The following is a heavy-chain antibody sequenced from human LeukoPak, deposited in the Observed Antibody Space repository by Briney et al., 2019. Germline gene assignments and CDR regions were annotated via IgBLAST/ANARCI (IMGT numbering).Heavy chain of an antibody. J-gene: IGHJ4*02. D-gene: IGHD3-3*01. Sequence: PGGSLRLSCAASGFTFSNYWMHWVRQAPGKGLVWVSRINSDGSTTNYADSVKGRFTISRDNAKNTLYLQMNSLSADDTAVYYCASKDYDFWSGFDYWGQGTLVTVSS. CDR2: INSDGSTT. CDR1: GFTFSNYW. CDR3: ASKDYDFWSGFDY. V-gene: IGHV3-74*01.